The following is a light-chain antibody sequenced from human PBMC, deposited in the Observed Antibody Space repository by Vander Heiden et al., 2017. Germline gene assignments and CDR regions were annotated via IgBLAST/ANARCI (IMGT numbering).Light chain of an antibody. CDR3: AAWDDSLTGWV. CDR1: SYNIGRNT. V-gene: IGLV1-44*01. Sequence: QSVLTHPPSASAAPAQRVTIACSGSSYNIGRNTVNWYQQLPGTAPKVLIYDNNQRPSGIPDRFSGSKSGNSASLAISGLQSEDEADYYCAAWDDSLTGWVFGGGTKLTVL. J-gene: IGLJ3*02. CDR2: DNN.